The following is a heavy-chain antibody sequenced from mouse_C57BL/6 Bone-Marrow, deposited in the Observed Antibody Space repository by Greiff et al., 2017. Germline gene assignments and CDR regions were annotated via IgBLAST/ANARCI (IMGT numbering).Heavy chain of an antibody. V-gene: IGHV5-6*01. D-gene: IGHD1-1*02. CDR2: ISSGGSYT. J-gene: IGHJ4*01. Sequence: GGDLVKPGGSLKLSCAASGFTFSSYGMSWVRQTPDKRLEWVATISSGGSYTYYPDSVKGRFTISRDNAKNTLYLQMSSLKSEDTAMYYCARHVVPYAMDYWGQGTSVTVSS. CDR3: ARHVVPYAMDY. CDR1: GFTFSSYG.